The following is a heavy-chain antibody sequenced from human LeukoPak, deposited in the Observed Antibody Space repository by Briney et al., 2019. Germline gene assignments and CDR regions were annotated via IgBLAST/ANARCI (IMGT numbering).Heavy chain of an antibody. Sequence: KPSETLSLTCTVSGGSISTYYWSWLRQPPGKGLEWIGYVSYSGSTNYNPSLKSRVTISIDPSKNHFSLKLRSVTAADTAVYYCASGMVARFDYWGQGILVTVSS. CDR3: ASGMVARFDY. CDR2: VSYSGST. V-gene: IGHV4-59*08. D-gene: IGHD5-12*01. J-gene: IGHJ4*02. CDR1: GGSISTYY.